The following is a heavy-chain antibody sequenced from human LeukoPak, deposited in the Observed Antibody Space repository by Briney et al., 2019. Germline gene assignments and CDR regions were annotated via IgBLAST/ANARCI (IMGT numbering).Heavy chain of an antibody. V-gene: IGHV1-2*02. CDR1: GHTFTGYY. Sequence: ASVKVSCKASGHTFTGYYMHWVRQAPGQGLEWMGWINPSSGGTNYAQKFQGRVTMTRDTSINTAYMELSRLRSDDTAVYYCATSSTYYDSSGFFDYWGQGALVTVSS. D-gene: IGHD3-22*01. CDR2: INPSSGGT. CDR3: ATSSTYYDSSGFFDY. J-gene: IGHJ4*02.